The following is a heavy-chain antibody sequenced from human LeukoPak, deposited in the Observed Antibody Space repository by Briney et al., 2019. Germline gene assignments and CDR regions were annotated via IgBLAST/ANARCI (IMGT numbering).Heavy chain of an antibody. V-gene: IGHV4-30-4*01. CDR3: ARDRAYGDYTGLGYFDY. Sequence: PSETLSLTCTVSGGSISSGDYYWGWIRQPPGRGLEWIGYIYYSGSTYYNPSLKSRVTISVDTSKNQFSLKLSSVTAADTAVYYCARDRAYGDYTGLGYFDYWGQGTLVTVSS. CDR1: GGSISSGDYY. J-gene: IGHJ4*02. CDR2: IYYSGST. D-gene: IGHD4-17*01.